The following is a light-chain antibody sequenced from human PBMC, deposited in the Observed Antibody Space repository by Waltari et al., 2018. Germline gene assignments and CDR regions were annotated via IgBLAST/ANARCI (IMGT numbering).Light chain of an antibody. J-gene: IGLJ3*02. CDR1: GDIHVADYH. CDR3: GLGHPSGWI. V-gene: IGLV5-45*01. CDR2: YQSVSYK. Sequence: PMLTQPASLSASPGTSASLTCTFSGDIHVADYHLHWFQQTPGSPPRYLLRYQSVSYKGQGSGNPSRFSGSKNVSGNTGILRISGVQSEDEADYCCGLGHPSGWIFGGGARLSV.